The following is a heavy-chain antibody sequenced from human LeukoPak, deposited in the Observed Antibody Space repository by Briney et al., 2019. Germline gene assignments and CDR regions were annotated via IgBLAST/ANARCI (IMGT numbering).Heavy chain of an antibody. D-gene: IGHD3-10*01. Sequence: PGGSLRLSCAASGFSSSSYWMSWVRQAPGKGLEWVALISHDGSNKYYADSVKGRFSISRDNSKNTLYLQMNSLRAEDTAVYYCAKGFTYYYGSGSQDYGMDVWGKGTTVTVSS. J-gene: IGHJ6*04. CDR2: ISHDGSNK. CDR3: AKGFTYYYGSGSQDYGMDV. CDR1: GFSSSSYW. V-gene: IGHV3-30*18.